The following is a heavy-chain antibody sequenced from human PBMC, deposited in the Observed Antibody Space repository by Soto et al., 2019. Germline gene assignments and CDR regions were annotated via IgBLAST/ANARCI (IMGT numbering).Heavy chain of an antibody. CDR1: GFTFSSYS. CDR3: ARDLSLLVRHYYDSSGYSGPYYFDY. Sequence: EVQLVESGGGLVKPGGSLRLSCAASGFTFSSYSMNWVRQGPGKGLEWVSSISSSSSYIYYADSVKGRFTISRDNAKNTLYLQMNSLRAEDTAVYYCARDLSLLVRHYYDSSGYSGPYYFDYWGQGTLVTVSS. D-gene: IGHD3-22*01. V-gene: IGHV3-21*01. J-gene: IGHJ4*02. CDR2: ISSSSSYI.